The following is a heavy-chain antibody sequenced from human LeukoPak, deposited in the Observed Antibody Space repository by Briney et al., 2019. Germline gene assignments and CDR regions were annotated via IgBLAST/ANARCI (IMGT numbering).Heavy chain of an antibody. V-gene: IGHV1-8*01. Sequence: ASVKVSCKASGYTFTSYDINWVRQATGQGLEWMGWMNPNSGNTGYAQKFQGRVTMTRNTSISTAYMELSSLRSEDTAVYYCARDGPYDGIAYYYYMDVWGKGTTVTVSS. CDR2: MNPNSGNT. J-gene: IGHJ6*03. D-gene: IGHD5-12*01. CDR3: ARDGPYDGIAYYYYMDV. CDR1: GYTFTSYD.